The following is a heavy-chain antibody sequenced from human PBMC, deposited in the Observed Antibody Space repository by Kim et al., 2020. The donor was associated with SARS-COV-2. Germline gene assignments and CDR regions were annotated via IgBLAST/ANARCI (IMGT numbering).Heavy chain of an antibody. CDR1: GFSLSDANMG. V-gene: IGHV2-26*01. D-gene: IGHD2-15*01. CDR2: SLSNGEK. CDR3: ARIRGYCSGGHCYFYYYAMDV. J-gene: IGHJ6*02. Sequence: SGPTLVNPTETLTLTCTVSGFSLSDANMGVTWIRQPPGKAPEWLGHSLSNGEKVYTTSLRGRLTISSDTSNGQVVLTMTDMDPVDTATYFCARIRGYCSGGHCYFYYYAMDVWGQGTTVTVSS.